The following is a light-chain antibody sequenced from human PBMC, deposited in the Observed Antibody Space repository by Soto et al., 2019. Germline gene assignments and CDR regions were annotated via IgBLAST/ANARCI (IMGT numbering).Light chain of an antibody. Sequence: EIVLTQSPDTLSLSPGERATLSCRASQNFSARFLAWYQQKPGQAPRLLIYGASRRATGVPDRFSGSGSGADLTLTVTRLEPEDFAVYYWQQFGSSPRTFGQGTKLEI. CDR3: QQFGSSPRT. CDR1: QNFSARF. CDR2: GAS. J-gene: IGKJ2*02. V-gene: IGKV3-20*01.